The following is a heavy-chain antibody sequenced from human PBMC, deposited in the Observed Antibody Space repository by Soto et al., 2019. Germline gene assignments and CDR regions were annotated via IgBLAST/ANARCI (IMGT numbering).Heavy chain of an antibody. D-gene: IGHD6-6*01. CDR2: IIPIFGTA. CDR1: GGTFSSYA. V-gene: IGHV1-69*13. Sequence: SVKVSCKASGGTFSSYAISWVRQAPGQGLEWMGGIIPIFGTANYAQKFQGRVTITADESTSTAYMELSSLRSEDTAVYYCARDLTRLAARPPYYYGMDVWGQGTTVTAP. J-gene: IGHJ6*02. CDR3: ARDLTRLAARPPYYYGMDV.